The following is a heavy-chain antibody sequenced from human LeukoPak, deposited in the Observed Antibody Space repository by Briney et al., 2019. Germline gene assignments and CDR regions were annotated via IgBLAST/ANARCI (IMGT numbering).Heavy chain of an antibody. J-gene: IGHJ5*02. Sequence: GGSLRLSCAASGFTFDIYSMYWVRQAPGKGLEWISYISSSSSTTYYAESVKGRFTISRDNAKNSLYPQMNSLRAEDTAVYYCAKRDSHYYDSSGYPAWGQGTLVTVSS. V-gene: IGHV3-48*01. CDR2: ISSSSSTT. CDR1: GFTFDIYS. CDR3: AKRDSHYYDSSGYPA. D-gene: IGHD3-22*01.